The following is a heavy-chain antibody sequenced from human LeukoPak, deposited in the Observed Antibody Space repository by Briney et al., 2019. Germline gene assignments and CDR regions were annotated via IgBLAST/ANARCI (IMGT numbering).Heavy chain of an antibody. CDR2: ISGSGGSSGGST. V-gene: IGHV3-23*01. CDR1: GFTFSSYA. J-gene: IGHJ4*02. CDR3: ATGAYFDY. Sequence: GSLRLSCAASGFTFSSYAMSWVRQAPGKGLEWVSGISGSGGSSGGSTYYADSVKGRFTISRDNSKNTLYLQMNSLRAEDTAVYYCATGAYFDYWGQGTLVTVSS.